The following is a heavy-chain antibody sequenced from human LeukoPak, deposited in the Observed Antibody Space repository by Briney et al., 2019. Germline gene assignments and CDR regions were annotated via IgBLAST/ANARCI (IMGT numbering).Heavy chain of an antibody. CDR1: GFTFSNYG. J-gene: IGHJ4*02. V-gene: IGHV3-21*01. Sequence: GGSLRLSCVASGFTFSNYGMSWVRQAPGQGLEWVSSISTGGSYTHYADSLKGRFTISRDNAKNSLYLQMNSLRAEDTAVYYCAICGGGACHKGYSDHWGQGTLVTVSS. CDR3: AICGGGACHKGYSDH. CDR2: ISTGGSYT. D-gene: IGHD2-21*01.